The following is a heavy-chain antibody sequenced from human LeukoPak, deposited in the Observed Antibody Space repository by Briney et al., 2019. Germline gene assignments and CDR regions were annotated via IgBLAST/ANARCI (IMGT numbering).Heavy chain of an antibody. V-gene: IGHV1-69*04. CDR2: IIPILGIA. D-gene: IGHD2-21*02. CDR3: ASGPLGGGDNNWFDP. CDR1: GGTFSSYA. Sequence: ASVKVSCKASGGTFSSYAISWVRQAPGQGLEWMGRIIPILGIANYAQKFQGRVTITADKSTSTAYMELSSLRSEDTAVYYCASGPLGGGDNNWFDPWGQGTLVTVSS. J-gene: IGHJ5*02.